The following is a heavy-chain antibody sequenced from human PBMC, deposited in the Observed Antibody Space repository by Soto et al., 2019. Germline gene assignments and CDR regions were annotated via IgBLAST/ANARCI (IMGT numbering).Heavy chain of an antibody. Sequence: SVKVSCKASGGTFSSYAIIWVRQAPGQGREWMGGIIPIFGTANYAQKFQGRVTITARESTSTAYMELSSLRSEDTAVFYCAIPKGRLRGGDDAFDIWGQGTMVTVSS. V-gene: IGHV1-69*13. J-gene: IGHJ3*02. CDR2: IIPIFGTA. CDR3: AIPKGRLRGGDDAFDI. D-gene: IGHD4-17*01. CDR1: GGTFSSYA.